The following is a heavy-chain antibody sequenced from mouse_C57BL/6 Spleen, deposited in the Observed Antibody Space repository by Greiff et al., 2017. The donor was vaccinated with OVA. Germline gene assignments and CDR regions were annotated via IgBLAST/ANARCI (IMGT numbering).Heavy chain of an antibody. CDR2: IDPSDSET. J-gene: IGHJ2*01. D-gene: IGHD1-1*01. CDR1: GYTFTSYW. CDR3: AKDGTVVATGYFDY. Sequence: QVQLQQPGAELVRPGSSVKLSCKASGYTFTSYWMHWVKQRPIQGLEWIGNIDPSDSETHYNQKFKDKATLTVDKSSSTAYMQLSSLTSEDSAVYYGAKDGTVVATGYFDYWGQGTTLTVSS. V-gene: IGHV1-52*01.